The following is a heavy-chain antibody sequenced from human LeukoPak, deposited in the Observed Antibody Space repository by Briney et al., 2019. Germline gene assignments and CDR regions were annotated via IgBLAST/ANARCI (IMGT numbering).Heavy chain of an antibody. V-gene: IGHV3-7*01. CDR1: GFTFSDFW. Sequence: GGSLRLSCAASGFTFSDFWMSWVRQAPGKGLEWVATIKQDGSEKYCVDSVKGRFTISRDNAKNSVYLQMNSLRAEDTALYYCARGSRSFYWGQGTLVIVSS. D-gene: IGHD2-2*01. CDR3: ARGSRSFY. J-gene: IGHJ4*02. CDR2: IKQDGSEK.